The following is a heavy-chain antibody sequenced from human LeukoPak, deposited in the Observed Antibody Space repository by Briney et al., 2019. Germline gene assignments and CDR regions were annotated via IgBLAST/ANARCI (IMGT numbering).Heavy chain of an antibody. CDR1: GFGFSACY. CDR3: VRGGTYWTVS. J-gene: IGHJ5*01. V-gene: IGHV3-7*01. Sequence: GALRLSCAASGFGFSACYMSWVRNAPGQGLEWVATIKPDGSEKYNVDSVSGRFTISRDNTNDSLFLQMNSLRVDDTAVYYCVRGGTYWTVSWGQGTLVNVS. CDR2: IKPDGSEK.